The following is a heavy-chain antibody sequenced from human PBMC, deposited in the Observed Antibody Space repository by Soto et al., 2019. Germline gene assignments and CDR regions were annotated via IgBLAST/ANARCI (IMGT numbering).Heavy chain of an antibody. CDR3: ARGDYGDYLGYYYYYMDV. CDR2: TYYRSKWYN. D-gene: IGHD4-17*01. J-gene: IGHJ6*03. V-gene: IGHV6-1*01. CDR1: GDSVSSNSAA. Sequence: PSQTLSLTCVISGDSVSSNSAAWNWIRQSPSRGLEWLGRTYYRSKWYNDYAVSVKSRITINPDTSKNQFSLQLNSVTPEDTAVYYCARGDYGDYLGYYYYYMDVWGKGTTVTVSS.